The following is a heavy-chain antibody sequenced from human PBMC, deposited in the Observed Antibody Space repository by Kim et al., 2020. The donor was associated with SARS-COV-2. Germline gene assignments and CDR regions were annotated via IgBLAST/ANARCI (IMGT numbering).Heavy chain of an antibody. Sequence: RYADSGKGRFTTSSDDAKNTLYLEMNNLRAEDTALYFCTRDKVAGLDSWGQGTLVTVSS. V-gene: IGHV3-74*01. D-gene: IGHD6-19*01. J-gene: IGHJ4*02. CDR3: TRDKVAGLDS.